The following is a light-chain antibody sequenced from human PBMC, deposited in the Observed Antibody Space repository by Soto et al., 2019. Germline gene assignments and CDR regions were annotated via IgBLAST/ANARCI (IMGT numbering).Light chain of an antibody. J-gene: IGKJ3*01. Sequence: VMTQGPAATSGASGVGGRLCFRASQSVNSNLAWYQQKPGQAPRLLIYAASTRATGIPARFSGSGSGTDFTLTISSLQSEDFAVYYCQRYNNWPSFGPGTKVDIK. V-gene: IGKV3-15*01. CDR1: QSVNSN. CDR3: QRYNNWPS. CDR2: AAS.